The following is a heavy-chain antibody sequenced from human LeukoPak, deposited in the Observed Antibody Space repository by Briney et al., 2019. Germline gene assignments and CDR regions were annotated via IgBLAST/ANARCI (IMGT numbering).Heavy chain of an antibody. Sequence: ASVKVSCKASGYTFTSYGISWVRQAPGQGLGWMGWISVYNGDTKYAQNLQGRVTLTTDTSTSTAYMELRSLRSDDTAVYYCVRGGGFNSGFEYWGQGTLVIVSS. CDR2: ISVYNGDT. CDR1: GYTFTSYG. V-gene: IGHV1-18*01. J-gene: IGHJ4*02. D-gene: IGHD3-10*01. CDR3: VRGGGFNSGFEY.